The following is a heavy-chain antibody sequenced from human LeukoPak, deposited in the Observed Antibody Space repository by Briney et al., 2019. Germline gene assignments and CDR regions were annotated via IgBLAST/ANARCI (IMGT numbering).Heavy chain of an antibody. CDR3: ARSVRAVAGRIDY. CDR2: IYYSGTT. D-gene: IGHD6-19*01. V-gene: IGHV4-39*01. CDR1: GGSISSSSYY. Sequence: SETLSLTCTVSGGSISSSSYYWGWIRQPPGKGLGWNGNIYYSGTTYYNPSLKSRVTISVDTSKNQFSLKLSSVAAADTAVYYCARSVRAVAGRIDYWGQGTLVTVSS. J-gene: IGHJ4*02.